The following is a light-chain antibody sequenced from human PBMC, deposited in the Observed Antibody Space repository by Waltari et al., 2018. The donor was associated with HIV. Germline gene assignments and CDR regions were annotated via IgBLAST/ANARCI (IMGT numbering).Light chain of an antibody. CDR1: SSDFGRFDY. Sequence: QSTLTQPRSVSGSPGQSVTISCTGTSSDFGRFDYVSWYPQHPGKAPKLIIYDVTTRPSGVPDRFSGSKSGNTASLTISGLQAGDESDFYCCSYAGGYTLVFGGGTKLTVL. CDR2: DVT. CDR3: CSYAGGYTLV. V-gene: IGLV2-11*01. J-gene: IGLJ2*01.